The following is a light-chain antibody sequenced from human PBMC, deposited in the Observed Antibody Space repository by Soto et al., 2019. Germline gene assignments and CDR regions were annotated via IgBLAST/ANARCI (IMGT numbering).Light chain of an antibody. V-gene: IGKV3-15*01. CDR3: LQYNNWPYT. CDR2: AAS. J-gene: IGKJ2*01. CDR1: QSVSTN. Sequence: EIVMTQSPATLSVSPGERATLSCRASQSVSTNVAWCQQKPGQAPRLLIYAASARATGIPARFSGSGSGTEFTLTIGSLQSEDFAIYYCLQYNNWPYTFGQGTKLESK.